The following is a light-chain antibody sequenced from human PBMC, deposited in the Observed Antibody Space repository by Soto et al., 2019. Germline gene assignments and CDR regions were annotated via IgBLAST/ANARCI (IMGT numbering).Light chain of an antibody. J-gene: IGLJ3*02. V-gene: IGLV2-14*01. CDR3: NSYTSSNTLNWV. Sequence: QSALTQPASVSGSPGQSSTLSCTGTSSDVGGYNYVSWYQQHSGKAPKLMIYEVSNRPSGVSNRFSGSKSGNTASLTISGLQAEDEADYYGNSYTSSNTLNWVFGGGTKLTVL. CDR1: SSDVGGYNY. CDR2: EVS.